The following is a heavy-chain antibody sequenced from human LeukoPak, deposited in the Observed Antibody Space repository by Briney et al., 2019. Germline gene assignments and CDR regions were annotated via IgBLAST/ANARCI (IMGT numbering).Heavy chain of an antibody. J-gene: IGHJ4*02. D-gene: IGHD1-14*01. CDR2: IWYDGSNK. CDR3: ARDNFSYGTPTLPDY. V-gene: IGHV3-33*01. Sequence: GGSLRLSCAASGFTFSSYGMHWVRQAPGKGLEWVAVIWYDGSNKYYADSVKGRFTISRDNSKNTLYLQMNSLRAEDTAVYYCARDNFSYGTPTLPDYWGQGTLVTVSS. CDR1: GFTFSSYG.